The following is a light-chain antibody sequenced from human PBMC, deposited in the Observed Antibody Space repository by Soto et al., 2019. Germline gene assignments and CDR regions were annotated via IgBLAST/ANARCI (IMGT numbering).Light chain of an antibody. CDR2: RND. Sequence: QSVLTQPPSASGTPGQRVTISCSGSSSNIGTNYVYWYPQLPGTAPKLLIYRNDRRPSGVPDRFSACNYGTSASLAICGLRSEDEADYYCAAWDDSLSGPRVFGAGTKLTVL. CDR1: SSNIGTNY. J-gene: IGLJ1*01. V-gene: IGLV1-47*01. CDR3: AAWDDSLSGPRV.